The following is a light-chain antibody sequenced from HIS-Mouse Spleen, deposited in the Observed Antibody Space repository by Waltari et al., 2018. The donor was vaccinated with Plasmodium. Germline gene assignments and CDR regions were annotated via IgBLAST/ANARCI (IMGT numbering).Light chain of an antibody. V-gene: IGLV2-23*03. J-gene: IGLJ3*02. CDR3: CSYAGSSTFV. CDR2: EGS. Sequence: QSALTQPASVSGSPGQSITISCTGTSSDVGGYNLVSWYQQHPGKAPNLMIYEGSKRPSGVSNRFSGSKSGNTASLTISGLQAEDEADYYCCSYAGSSTFVFGGGTKLTVL. CDR1: SSDVGGYNL.